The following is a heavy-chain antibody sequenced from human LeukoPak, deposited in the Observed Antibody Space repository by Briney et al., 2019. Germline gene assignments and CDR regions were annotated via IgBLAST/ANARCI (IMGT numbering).Heavy chain of an antibody. CDR2: IYYSGST. Sequence: SETLSLTCTVSGGSISSGDYYWSWIRQPPGKGLEWIGYIYYSGSTYYNPSLKCRVTISVDTSKNQFSLKLSSVTAADTAVYYCARGTYYYDSSGPQDAFDIWGQGTMVTVSS. D-gene: IGHD3-22*01. J-gene: IGHJ3*02. CDR3: ARGTYYYDSSGPQDAFDI. V-gene: IGHV4-30-4*08. CDR1: GGSISSGDYY.